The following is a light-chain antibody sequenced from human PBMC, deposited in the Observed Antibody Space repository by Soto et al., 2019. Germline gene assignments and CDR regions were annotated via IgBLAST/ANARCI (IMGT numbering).Light chain of an antibody. CDR2: EVN. CDR1: SSDLGAYKY. V-gene: IGLV2-14*01. Sequence: QSALTQPASVSGSPGQSITISCTGTSSDLGAYKYVAWYQQQSGQAPKLMTYEVNNRPSGVSNRFSGSKSGNTASLTIAGLQAEDEADYYCCSYTSSNTVVFGGGTKLTVL. J-gene: IGLJ3*02. CDR3: CSYTSSNTVV.